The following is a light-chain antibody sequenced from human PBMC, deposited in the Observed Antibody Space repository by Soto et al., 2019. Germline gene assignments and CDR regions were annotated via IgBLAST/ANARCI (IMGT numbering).Light chain of an antibody. Sequence: EIVMTQSPATLSVSPGEGATLSCRASQTVSTYLAWYQQKPGQAPRLLISRASTRATGVPARFSGSGSATEFPATITGLQSEDFALYFCQQYSDWHLTSAGGARVEI. V-gene: IGKV3D-15*01. CDR2: RAS. J-gene: IGKJ4*02. CDR1: QTVSTY. CDR3: QQYSDWHLT.